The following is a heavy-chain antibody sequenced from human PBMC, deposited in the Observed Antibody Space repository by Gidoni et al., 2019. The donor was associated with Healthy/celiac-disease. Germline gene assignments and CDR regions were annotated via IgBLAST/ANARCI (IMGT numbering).Heavy chain of an antibody. CDR2: IDPSDSYT. V-gene: IGHV5-10-1*03. D-gene: IGHD3-10*01. J-gene: IGHJ2*01. CDR1: GYSFTSYW. Sequence: EVQLVQSGAEVKKPGESLRISCKGSGYSFTSYWISWVRQMPGKGLEWMGRIDPSDSYTNYSPSFQGHVTISADKSISTAYLQWSSLKASDTAMYYCARHARVLWFGELLNWYFDLWGRGTLVTVSS. CDR3: ARHARVLWFGELLNWYFDL.